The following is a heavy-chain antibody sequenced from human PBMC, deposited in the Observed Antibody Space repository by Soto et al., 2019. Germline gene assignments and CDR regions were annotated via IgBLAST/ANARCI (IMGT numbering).Heavy chain of an antibody. J-gene: IGHJ4*02. CDR2: ISYDGNSK. CDR3: ARSYCGDDCALDH. Sequence: RLCYAAAGFIFSNHVMRWVRQAPDKGLEWVAVISYDGNSKHYADSVKGRFTISRDNSKSTLYVQMNSLRAEDTAVYYCARSYCGDDCALDHWGQGTLVTVSS. D-gene: IGHD2-21*02. V-gene: IGHV3-30-3*01. CDR1: GFIFSNHV.